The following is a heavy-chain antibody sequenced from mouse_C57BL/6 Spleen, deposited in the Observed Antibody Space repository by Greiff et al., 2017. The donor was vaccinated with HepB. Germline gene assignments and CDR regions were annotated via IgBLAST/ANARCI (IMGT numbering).Heavy chain of an antibody. CDR3: ARAHYCYGSSYFFDY. CDR2: ISYDGSN. Sequence: VQLKESGPGLVKPSQSLSLTCSVTGYSITSGYYWNWIRQFPGNKLEWMGYISYDGSNNYNPSLKNRISITRDTSKNQFFLKLNSVTTEDTATYYCARAHYCYGSSYFFDYWGQGTTLTFSS. J-gene: IGHJ2*01. CDR1: GYSITSGYY. V-gene: IGHV3-6*01. D-gene: IGHD1-1*01.